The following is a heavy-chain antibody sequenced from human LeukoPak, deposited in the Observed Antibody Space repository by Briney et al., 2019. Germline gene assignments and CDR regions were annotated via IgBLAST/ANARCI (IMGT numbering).Heavy chain of an antibody. CDR3: ARLNCSGGSCYSVDH. CDR1: GGSISSGAYY. J-gene: IGHJ5*02. D-gene: IGHD2-15*01. CDR2: IYYSGST. Sequence: SQTLSLTCTVSGGSISSGAYYWRWIRQHPGKGLEWIGYIYYSGSTYSTPSLKSRLTISVDTYKNQFSLKLSSVTAADTAVYYCARLNCSGGSCYSVDHWGQGTLVTVSS. V-gene: IGHV4-31*03.